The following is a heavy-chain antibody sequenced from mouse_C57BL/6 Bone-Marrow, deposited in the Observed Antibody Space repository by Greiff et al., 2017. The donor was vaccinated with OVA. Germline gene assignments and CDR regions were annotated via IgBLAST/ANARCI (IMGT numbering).Heavy chain of an antibody. Sequence: EADGGLVQPTGSLKLSCAASGFSFNTYAMNWVRQAPGKGLEWVARIRSKSNNYATYYADSVKDRFTISRDDSESMLYLQMNNLKTEDTAMYYCVSQRGDTGLLRFDYWGQGTTLTVSS. D-gene: IGHD1-1*01. V-gene: IGHV10-1*01. J-gene: IGHJ2*01. CDR3: VSQRGDTGLLRFDY. CDR2: IRSKSNNYAT. CDR1: GFSFNTYA.